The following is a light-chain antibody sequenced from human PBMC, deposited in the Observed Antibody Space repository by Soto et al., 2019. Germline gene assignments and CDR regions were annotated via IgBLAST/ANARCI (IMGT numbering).Light chain of an antibody. CDR2: GAS. CDR1: QSVSRD. J-gene: IGKJ4*01. Sequence: EIAMTQSPDTLSVSPGERATLSCRPSQSVSRDLAWYQQNPGHAPRLLIYGASTRATGIPARFSGSGSGTEFTLTISSLQSEDFAVCYCQEYIKWPRLTVAVGTNV. V-gene: IGKV3-15*01. CDR3: QEYIKWPRLT.